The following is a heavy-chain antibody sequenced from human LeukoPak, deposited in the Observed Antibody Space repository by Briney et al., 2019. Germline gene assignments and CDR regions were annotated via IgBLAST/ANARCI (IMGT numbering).Heavy chain of an antibody. CDR1: GFTFSSYW. V-gene: IGHV3-74*01. CDR2: INSDGSST. D-gene: IGHD6-13*01. J-gene: IGHJ5*02. CDR3: ARERSSSRYGWFDP. Sequence: GGSLRLSCAASGFTFSSYWMHWVRHAPGKGLVWVSRINSDGSSTSYADSVKGRFTISRDDAKNTLYLQMNSLRAEDTAVYYCARERSSSRYGWFDPWGQGTLVTVSS.